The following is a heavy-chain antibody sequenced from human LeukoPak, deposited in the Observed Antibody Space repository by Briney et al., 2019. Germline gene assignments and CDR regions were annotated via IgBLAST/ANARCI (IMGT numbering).Heavy chain of an antibody. V-gene: IGHV4-39*01. CDR1: GGSISSSSYY. Sequence: SETLSLTCTVSGGSISSSSYYWGWIRQPPGKGLEWIGSIYYSGSTYYNPSLKSRVTISVDTSKNQFSLKLSSVTAADTAVYYCARVTMVRGTLFDPWGQGTLVTVSS. CDR2: IYYSGST. J-gene: IGHJ5*02. D-gene: IGHD3-10*01. CDR3: ARVTMVRGTLFDP.